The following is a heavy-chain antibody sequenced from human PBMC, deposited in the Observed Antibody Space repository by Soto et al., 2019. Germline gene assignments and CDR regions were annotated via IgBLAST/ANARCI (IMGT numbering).Heavy chain of an antibody. Sequence: GGSLRLSCAASGFTFSNDAMHWVRQAPGKGLEWVSGIRGFSPYTFYAESVRGQFAISRDNAKNSLYLQMNSLRAEDTAVYYCARDRGYDAHDYYYNAMDVWGQGTTVTVSS. V-gene: IGHV3-21*01. CDR1: GFTFSNDA. J-gene: IGHJ6*02. CDR3: ARDRGYDAHDYYYNAMDV. CDR2: IRGFSPYT. D-gene: IGHD2-15*01.